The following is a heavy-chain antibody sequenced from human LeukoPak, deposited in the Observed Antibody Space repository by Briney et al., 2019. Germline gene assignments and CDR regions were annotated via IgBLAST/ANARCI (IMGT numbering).Heavy chain of an antibody. J-gene: IGHJ4*02. V-gene: IGHV1-2*02. D-gene: IGHD6-19*01. CDR3: ARRNIAVAGSFDY. Sequence: GASVKVSCKASGYTFTGYYMHWVRQAPGQGLEGMGWINPNSGGTNYAQKFQGRVTLTRDTSISTAYMEQSRLRSDDTAVYYCARRNIAVAGSFDYWGQGTLVTVSS. CDR1: GYTFTGYY. CDR2: INPNSGGT.